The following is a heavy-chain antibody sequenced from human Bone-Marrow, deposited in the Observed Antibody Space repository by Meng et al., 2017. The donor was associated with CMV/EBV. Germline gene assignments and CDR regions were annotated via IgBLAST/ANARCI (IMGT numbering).Heavy chain of an antibody. CDR3: ARDPDYGGLPTMGLFDP. D-gene: IGHD4-23*01. Sequence: ASVKVSCKASGYTFTSYYMHWVRQAPGQGLEWMGWINPNSGGTNYAQKFQGRVTMTRDTSISTAYMELSRLRSDDTAVYYCARDPDYGGLPTMGLFDPWGQGTLVTVPS. CDR1: GYTFTSYY. J-gene: IGHJ5*02. V-gene: IGHV1-2*02. CDR2: INPNSGGT.